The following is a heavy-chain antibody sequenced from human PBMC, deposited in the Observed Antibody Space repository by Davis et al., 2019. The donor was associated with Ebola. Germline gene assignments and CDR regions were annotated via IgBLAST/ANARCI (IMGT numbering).Heavy chain of an antibody. J-gene: IGHJ6*02. CDR1: GGSISSGGYY. Sequence: SETLSLTCTVSGGSISSGGYYWSWIRQPPGKGLEWIGEINHSGSTNYNPSLKSRVTISVDTSKNQFSLKLSSVTAADTAVYYFAREKYYYGSGSYDVDYYYYYGMDVWGQGTTVTVSS. CDR3: AREKYYYGSGSYDVDYYYYYGMDV. D-gene: IGHD3-10*01. CDR2: INHSGST. V-gene: IGHV4-39*07.